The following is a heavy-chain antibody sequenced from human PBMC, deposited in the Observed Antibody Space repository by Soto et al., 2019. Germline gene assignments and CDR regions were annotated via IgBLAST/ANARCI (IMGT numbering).Heavy chain of an antibody. CDR2: VNPNTGVT. Sequence: QVQLVQSGSEVKKPGASVKVSCQASGYTFTALYMNWVRQAPGQGLEWMGWVNPNTGVTKYAQKFQGRVTMTRDTSINTAYMELSGLTSDDTSVYYCTTLRLDPWGQGPLVTVSS. CDR1: GYTFTALY. D-gene: IGHD3-9*01. J-gene: IGHJ5*02. V-gene: IGHV1-2*02. CDR3: TTLRLDP.